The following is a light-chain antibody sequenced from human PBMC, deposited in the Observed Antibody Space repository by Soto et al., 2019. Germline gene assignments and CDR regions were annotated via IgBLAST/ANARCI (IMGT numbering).Light chain of an antibody. CDR1: QSVSSL. V-gene: IGKV3-11*01. J-gene: IGKJ3*01. Sequence: EIVLTHSRATLSFSPGETSTLSCRASQSVSSLLAWYQQKPGQAPRLLISDASNRATGVPARFSGSGSGTDFTLTISSLEPEDFAVYFCQQRSNWSPLTFGPGTKVDIK. CDR2: DAS. CDR3: QQRSNWSPLT.